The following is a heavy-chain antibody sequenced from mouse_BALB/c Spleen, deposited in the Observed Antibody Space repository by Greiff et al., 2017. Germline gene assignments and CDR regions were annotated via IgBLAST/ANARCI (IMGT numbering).Heavy chain of an antibody. Sequence: EVQLVESGGGLVQPGGSLRLSCATSGFTFTDYYMSWVRQPPGKALEWLGFIRNKANGYTTEYSASVKGRFTISRDNSQSILYLQMNTLRAEDSATYYCARSYYGNFDYWGQGTTLTVSS. CDR2: IRNKANGYTT. V-gene: IGHV7-3*02. CDR3: ARSYYGNFDY. D-gene: IGHD2-10*01. CDR1: GFTFTDYY. J-gene: IGHJ2*01.